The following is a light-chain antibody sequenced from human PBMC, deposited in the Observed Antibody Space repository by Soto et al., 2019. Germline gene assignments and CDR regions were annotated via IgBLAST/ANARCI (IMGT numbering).Light chain of an antibody. V-gene: IGLV8-61*01. Sequence: QTVVTQEPSFSVSPGGTVTLTCGLSSASVSTNYYPSWYQQTPGQAPRTLIYSTNTRSSGVPDRFSGSILGNKAALTITGAQADDESVYYCVLYMTTGIQIFGGGTKLTVL. CDR1: SASVSTNYY. CDR3: VLYMTTGIQI. J-gene: IGLJ2*01. CDR2: STN.